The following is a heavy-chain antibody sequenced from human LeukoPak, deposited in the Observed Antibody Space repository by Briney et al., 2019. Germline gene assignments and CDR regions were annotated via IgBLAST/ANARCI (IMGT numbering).Heavy chain of an antibody. Sequence: GASVKVSCKASGGTFSSYAISWVRQAPGQGLEWMGWISAYNGNTNYAQKLQGRVTMTTDTSTSTAYMELRSLRSDDTAVYYCAREGTMVRGVVNYYYMDVWGKGTTVTVSS. CDR2: ISAYNGNT. CDR1: GGTFSSYA. J-gene: IGHJ6*03. D-gene: IGHD3-10*01. V-gene: IGHV1-18*01. CDR3: AREGTMVRGVVNYYYMDV.